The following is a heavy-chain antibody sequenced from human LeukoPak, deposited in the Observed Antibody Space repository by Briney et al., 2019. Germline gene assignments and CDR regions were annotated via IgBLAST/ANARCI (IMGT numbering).Heavy chain of an antibody. CDR2: IIPIFGTA. D-gene: IGHD3-3*01. Sequence: SVKVSCKASGGTFSSYAISWVRQAPGQGLEWMGGIIPIFGTANYAQKFQGRVTITADESTSTAYMELSSLRSEDTAVYYCARTGGSLRFLEWLLYFGYWGQGTLVTVSS. CDR3: ARTGGSLRFLEWLLYFGY. CDR1: GGTFSSYA. J-gene: IGHJ4*02. V-gene: IGHV1-69*13.